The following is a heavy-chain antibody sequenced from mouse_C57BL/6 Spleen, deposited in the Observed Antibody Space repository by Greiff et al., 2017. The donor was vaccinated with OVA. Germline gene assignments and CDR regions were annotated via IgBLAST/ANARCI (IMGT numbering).Heavy chain of an antibody. CDR3: AREVFDY. V-gene: IGHV5-4*01. Sequence: EVMLVESGGGLVKPGGSLKLSCAASGFTFSSYAMSWVRQTPEKRLEWVATISDGGSYTYYPDNVKGRFTISRDNATNNLYLQMSHLKSEDTAMYYCAREVFDYWGQGTTLTVSS. CDR1: GFTFSSYA. CDR2: ISDGGSYT. J-gene: IGHJ2*01.